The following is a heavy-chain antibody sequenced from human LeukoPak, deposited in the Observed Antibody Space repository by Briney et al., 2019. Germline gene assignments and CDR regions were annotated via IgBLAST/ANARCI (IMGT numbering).Heavy chain of an antibody. CDR2: IYYSGST. Sequence: PSETLSLTCTVSGGSISSYYWSWIRQPPGKGLEWIGYIYYSGSTNYNPSLKSRVTISVDTSKNQFSLKLSSVTAADTAVYYCARGRGSKGFGQIYYYYGMDVWGQGTTVTVSS. CDR3: ARGRGSKGFGQIYYYYGMDV. J-gene: IGHJ6*02. D-gene: IGHD3-10*01. CDR1: GGSISSYY. V-gene: IGHV4-59*01.